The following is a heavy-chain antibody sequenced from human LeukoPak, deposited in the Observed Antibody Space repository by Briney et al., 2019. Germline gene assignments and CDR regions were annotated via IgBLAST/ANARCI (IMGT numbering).Heavy chain of an antibody. CDR1: GLTFSIYA. CDR2: INSDGSST. J-gene: IGHJ4*02. Sequence: AGGSLRLSCAASGLTFSIYAMNWVRQTPGKGLVWVSRINSDGSSTSYADSVKGRFTISRDNAKNTVYLQMNSLRAEDTAVYYCASKRWLQSSFDYWGQGTLVTVSS. CDR3: ASKRWLQSSFDY. D-gene: IGHD5-24*01. V-gene: IGHV3-74*01.